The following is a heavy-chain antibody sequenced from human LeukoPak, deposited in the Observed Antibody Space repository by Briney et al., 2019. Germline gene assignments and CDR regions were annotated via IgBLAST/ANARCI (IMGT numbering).Heavy chain of an antibody. Sequence: ASVKVSCKASGYTFTGYYMHWVRQTPGQGLEWMGWINPNSGGTNYAQKFQGRVTMTRDTSISTAYMELSRLRSDDTAVYYCARGGYYYDSSGYADLDYWGQGTLVTVS. CDR2: INPNSGGT. CDR3: ARGGYYYDSSGYADLDY. J-gene: IGHJ4*02. D-gene: IGHD3-22*01. V-gene: IGHV1-2*02. CDR1: GYTFTGYY.